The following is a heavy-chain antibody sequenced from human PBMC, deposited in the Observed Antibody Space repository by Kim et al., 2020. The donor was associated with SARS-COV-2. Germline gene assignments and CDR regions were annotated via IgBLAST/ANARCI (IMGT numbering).Heavy chain of an antibody. D-gene: IGHD2-2*01. CDR1: GGSISSSSYY. J-gene: IGHJ4*01. CDR3: ARRKNYCSITSCYRDY. V-gene: IGHV4-39*01. Sequence: SETLSLTCTVSGGSISSSSYYWGWIRQPPGKGLEWIGSIYYSGSTYYNPSLKSRVTISVDTSKNQFSLKRSSVTAADTAVYYCARRKNYCSITSCYRDY. CDR2: IYYSGST.